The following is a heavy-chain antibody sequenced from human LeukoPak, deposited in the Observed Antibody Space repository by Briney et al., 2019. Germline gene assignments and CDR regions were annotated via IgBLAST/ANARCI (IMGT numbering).Heavy chain of an antibody. Sequence: SETLSLTCTVSGGSIIGYYWTWIRQPPGKGLEWIGEINHSGSTNYNPSLKSRVTISVDTSKNQFSLKLSSVTAADTAVYYCARGIRGDYWGQGTLVTVSS. CDR2: INHSGST. D-gene: IGHD3-10*01. CDR1: GGSIIGYY. V-gene: IGHV4-34*01. J-gene: IGHJ4*02. CDR3: ARGIRGDY.